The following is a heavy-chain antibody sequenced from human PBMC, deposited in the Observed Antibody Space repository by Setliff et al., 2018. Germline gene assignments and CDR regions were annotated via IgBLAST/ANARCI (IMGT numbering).Heavy chain of an antibody. V-gene: IGHV4-39*01. CDR3: ARTGTYRYLDY. CDR2: IYYSGNT. CDR1: GGSIAGSTYY. D-gene: IGHD1-1*01. Sequence: SETLSLTCNVSGGSIAGSTYYWGWIRQPPGKGLEWIGRIYYSGNTYYNSSLRSRVTISVDTSKNQFSLKLSSVTAADTAVYYCARTGTYRYLDYWGQGILVTVSS. J-gene: IGHJ4*02.